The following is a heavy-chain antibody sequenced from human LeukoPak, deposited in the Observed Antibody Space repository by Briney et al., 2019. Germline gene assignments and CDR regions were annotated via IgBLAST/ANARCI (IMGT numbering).Heavy chain of an antibody. CDR1: GYTFTGYY. CDR2: INPNSGGT. V-gene: IGHV1-2*06. CDR3: ARGGGVLLWFSHPYYFDY. J-gene: IGHJ4*02. Sequence: ASVKVSCKASGYTFTGYYMHWVRQAPGQGLEWMGRINPNSGGTNYAQKFQGRVTMTRDTSISTAYMELSRLRSDDTAVYYCARGGGVLLWFSHPYYFDYWGQGTLVTVSS. D-gene: IGHD3-10*01.